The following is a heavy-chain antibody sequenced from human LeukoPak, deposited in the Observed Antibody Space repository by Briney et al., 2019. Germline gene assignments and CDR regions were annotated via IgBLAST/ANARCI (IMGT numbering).Heavy chain of an antibody. Sequence: ASVKVSCKASGYTFTSYGISWVRQPPGQGLEWMGWISAYNGNTNYAQKLQGRVTMTTDTATSTAYMELRSLRSDDTAVYYCGRLYYGSGRYPRGHDYYYYYYMDVWGKGTTVTVSS. CDR1: GYTFTSYG. V-gene: IGHV1-18*01. J-gene: IGHJ6*03. CDR3: GRLYYGSGRYPRGHDYYYYYYMDV. D-gene: IGHD3-10*01. CDR2: ISAYNGNT.